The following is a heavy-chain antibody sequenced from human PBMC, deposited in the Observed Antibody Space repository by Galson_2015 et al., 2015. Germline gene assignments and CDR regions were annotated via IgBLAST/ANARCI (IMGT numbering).Heavy chain of an antibody. D-gene: IGHD1-1*01. CDR3: ARDVLNGHDAFDI. CDR2: IYTSGST. J-gene: IGHJ3*02. V-gene: IGHV4-61*02. Sequence: TLSLTCTVSGGSISSGSYYWSWIRPPAGKGLEWIGRIYTSGSTNYNPSLKSRVTISVDTSKNQFSLKLSSVTAADTAVYYCARDVLNGHDAFDIWGQGTMVTVSS. CDR1: GGSISSGSYY.